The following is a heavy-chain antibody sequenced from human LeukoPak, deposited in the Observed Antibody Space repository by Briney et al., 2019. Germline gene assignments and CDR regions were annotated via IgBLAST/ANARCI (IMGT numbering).Heavy chain of an antibody. Sequence: GGSLRLSCAASGFTVSSNYMSWVRQAPGKGLEWVSVIYSGGSTYYADSVKGRFTISRDNSKNTLYLQMNSLRAEDTAVYYCAREVVITVGYFDYWGQGTLVTVSS. CDR2: IYSGGST. CDR1: GFTVSSNY. CDR3: AREVVITVGYFDY. J-gene: IGHJ4*02. V-gene: IGHV3-53*01. D-gene: IGHD3-22*01.